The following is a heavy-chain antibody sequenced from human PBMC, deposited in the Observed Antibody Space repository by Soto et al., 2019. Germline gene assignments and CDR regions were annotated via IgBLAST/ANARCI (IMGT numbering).Heavy chain of an antibody. J-gene: IGHJ6*02. D-gene: IGHD3-3*01. V-gene: IGHV3-33*01. CDR2: IWYDGSKK. CDR1: GFTFSSFG. CDR3: ARDASYYSLWSGYYPSRNGMDV. Sequence: PVGSLRLSCAASGFTFSSFGMHWVRQAPGKGLEWVSLIWYDGSKKSYEDSVKGRFTISRDNSRNTVYLQMNSLRADDTAVYYCARDASYYSLWSGYYPSRNGMDVWGQGTTVTVSS.